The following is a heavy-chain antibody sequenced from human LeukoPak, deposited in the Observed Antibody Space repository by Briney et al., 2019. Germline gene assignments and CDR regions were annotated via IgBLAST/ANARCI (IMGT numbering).Heavy chain of an antibody. V-gene: IGHV4-59*08. CDR3: ARQFYHYDDTGYYYVFDY. D-gene: IGHD3-22*01. CDR2: IHHSGDT. CDR1: GGSINNHY. J-gene: IGHJ4*02. Sequence: SQTLSLTCRVSGGSINNHYWTWIRQPPGMALEWLGQIHHSGDTNYNPSLKSRVTMTVDTSRNQFSLILSSVTAADTALYYCARQFYHYDDTGYYYVFDYWGQGTLVTVSS.